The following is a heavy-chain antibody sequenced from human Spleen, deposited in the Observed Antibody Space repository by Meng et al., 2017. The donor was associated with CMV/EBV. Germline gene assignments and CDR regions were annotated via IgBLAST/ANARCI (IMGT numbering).Heavy chain of an antibody. D-gene: IGHD6-19*01. CDR3: ARVRSSGLSGTALSLYFDN. V-gene: IGHV1-2*02. CDR2: VNPNSGAT. CDR1: GYPFTGYF. Sequence: ASVKVSCKASGYPFTGYFIHWVRQAPGQGLKWMGWVNPNSGATIYAQDFQGRVTMTRDTSINTVFMQLSGLTSDDTAVYYCARVRSSGLSGTALSLYFDNWGQGTLVTVS. J-gene: IGHJ4*02.